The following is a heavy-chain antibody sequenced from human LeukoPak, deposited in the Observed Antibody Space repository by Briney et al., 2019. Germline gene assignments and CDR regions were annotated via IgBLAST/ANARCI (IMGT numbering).Heavy chain of an antibody. Sequence: PSETLSLTCTVSGGSISSSTYCWGWIRRPPGKGLEWIGSIYYSGSTYYNPSLKSRTTVSVGTSKNQFSLKLSSVTAADTAVYYCVRGSTLRHYQYWGQGTLVTVSS. J-gene: IGHJ4*02. D-gene: IGHD3-16*01. CDR1: GGSISSSTYC. CDR3: VRGSTLRHYQY. CDR2: IYYSGST. V-gene: IGHV4-39*01.